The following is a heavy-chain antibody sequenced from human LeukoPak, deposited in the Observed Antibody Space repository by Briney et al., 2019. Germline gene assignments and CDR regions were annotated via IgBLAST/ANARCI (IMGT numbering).Heavy chain of an antibody. D-gene: IGHD3-10*01. CDR1: GGSINSSNW. J-gene: IGHJ3*02. CDR3: ARVRYRLWFGGINAFDI. V-gene: IGHV4-4*02. CDR2: IYHSGNT. Sequence: SETLSLTCAVSGGSINSSNWWSWVRQPPGKGLEWIGEIYHSGNTNYNPSLKSRVTISVDKSKNQFSLQLNSVTPEDTAVYYCARVRYRLWFGGINAFDIWGQGTMVTVSS.